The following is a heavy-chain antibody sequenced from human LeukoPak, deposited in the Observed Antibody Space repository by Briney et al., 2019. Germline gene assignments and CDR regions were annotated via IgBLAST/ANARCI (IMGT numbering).Heavy chain of an antibody. Sequence: GGSLRLSCAASGFTFSSYSMNWVRQAPGKGLEWVSSISSSSYIYYADSVKGRFTISRDNAKNSLYLQMNSLRAEDTAVYYCARIPNSANFPNWFDPWGQGTLVTVSS. V-gene: IGHV3-21*01. J-gene: IGHJ5*02. CDR3: ARIPNSANFPNWFDP. D-gene: IGHD4/OR15-4a*01. CDR2: ISSSSYI. CDR1: GFTFSSYS.